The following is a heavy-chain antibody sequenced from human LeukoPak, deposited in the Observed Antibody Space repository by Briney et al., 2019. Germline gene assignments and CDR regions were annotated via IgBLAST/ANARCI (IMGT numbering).Heavy chain of an antibody. J-gene: IGHJ6*03. Sequence: SVKVSCKASGGTFSSYATSWVRQAPGQGREWMGGIIPIFGTANYAQKFQGRVTITTDESTSTAYMELSSLRSEDTAVYYCARDGGIVGATYYYYYYMDVWGKGTTVTVSS. CDR2: IIPIFGTA. CDR1: GGTFSSYA. D-gene: IGHD1-26*01. CDR3: ARDGGIVGATYYYYYYMDV. V-gene: IGHV1-69*05.